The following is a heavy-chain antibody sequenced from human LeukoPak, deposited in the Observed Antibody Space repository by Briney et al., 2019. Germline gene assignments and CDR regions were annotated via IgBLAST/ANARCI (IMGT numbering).Heavy chain of an antibody. CDR2: INPSGGST. CDR1: GYTFTSYY. V-gene: IGHV1-46*01. D-gene: IGHD3-22*01. J-gene: IGHJ3*02. CDR3: ARATYNDITMIVVVIDDAFDI. Sequence: ASVKVSCKVSGYTFTSYYMHWVRQAPGQGLEWMGIINPSGGSTSYAQKFQGRVTMTRDTSTSTVYMELSSLRSEDTAVYYCARATYNDITMIVVVIDDAFDIWGQGTMVTVSS.